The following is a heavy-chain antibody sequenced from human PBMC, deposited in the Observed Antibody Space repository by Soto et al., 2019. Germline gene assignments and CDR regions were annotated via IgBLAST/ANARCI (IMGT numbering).Heavy chain of an antibody. CDR3: AKVIPSMIVVVITSSPGDFDL. Sequence: EVQLLESGGGLVQPGGSLRLSCAASGFTFSTYAMSWVRQAPGKGLEWVSAISGSGDYTYYADSVKGRFTISRDNSKNTLYLQMNSLRADDTAVYYCAKVIPSMIVVVITSSPGDFDLWGRGTLVTVSS. V-gene: IGHV3-23*01. CDR2: ISGSGDYT. CDR1: GFTFSTYA. D-gene: IGHD3-22*01. J-gene: IGHJ2*01.